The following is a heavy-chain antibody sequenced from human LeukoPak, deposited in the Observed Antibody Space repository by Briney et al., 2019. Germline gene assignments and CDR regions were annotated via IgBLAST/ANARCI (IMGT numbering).Heavy chain of an antibody. CDR1: VYTFSDYY. D-gene: IGHD3-10*01. Sequence: GATVKISFKSSVYTFSDYYIHWVRQAPGGGLQLLGRVDPKDAKAVYSENLQGRVTITANSFSDSTSMFLSSLTSEDTAFYATSGRSSLAFDVWGQGTVVTVSS. J-gene: IGHJ3*01. V-gene: IGHV1-69-2*01. CDR2: VDPKDAKA. CDR3: SGRSSLAFDV.